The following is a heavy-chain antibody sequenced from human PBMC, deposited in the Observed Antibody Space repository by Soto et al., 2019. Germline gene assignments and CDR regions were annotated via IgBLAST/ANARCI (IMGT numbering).Heavy chain of an antibody. D-gene: IGHD5-12*01. CDR1: DGSISSSNL. J-gene: IGHJ4*02. Sequence: SETLSLTCTVSDGSISSSNLCSCGSRPPGKGLEWIGEIYHSGSTNYNPSLKSRVTISVDKSKNQFSLKLSSVTAADTAVYYCARVGPYSGYDEFDYWGQGTLVTVSS. V-gene: IGHV4-4*02. CDR3: ARVGPYSGYDEFDY. CDR2: IYHSGST.